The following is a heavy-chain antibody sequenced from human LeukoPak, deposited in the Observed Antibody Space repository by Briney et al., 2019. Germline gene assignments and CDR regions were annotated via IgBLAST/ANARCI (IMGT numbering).Heavy chain of an antibody. CDR1: GFTFSTFA. CDR2: IFPSGGEI. D-gene: IGHD3-10*02. V-gene: IGHV3-23*01. J-gene: IGHJ4*02. Sequence: GGSLRLSCAASGFTFSTFAMIWVRQPPGKGLEWVSSIFPSGGEIHYADSVKGRFSISRDNSKNTLYLQMNSLGAEDTAVYYCARDRYYVPDYWGQGTLVTVSS. CDR3: ARDRYYVPDY.